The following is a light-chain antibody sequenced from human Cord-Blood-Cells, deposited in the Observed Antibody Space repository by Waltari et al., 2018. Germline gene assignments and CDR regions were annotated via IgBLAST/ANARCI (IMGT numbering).Light chain of an antibody. J-gene: IGKJ2*01. CDR1: QGISNY. CDR3: QKYNSAPYT. CDR2: AAS. Sequence: DIQMTKSPSSLSASVADRVTITSRTSQGISNYLAWYQQKPGKVPKLLIYAASTLQSGVPSPFSGSGAGTEFTLTISRLQPEDVATYYCQKYNSAPYTFGQGTKLEIK. V-gene: IGKV1-27*01.